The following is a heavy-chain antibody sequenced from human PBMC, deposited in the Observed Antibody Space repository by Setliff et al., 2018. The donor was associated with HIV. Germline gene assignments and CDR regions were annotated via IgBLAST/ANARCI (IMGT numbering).Heavy chain of an antibody. J-gene: IGHJ5*02. D-gene: IGHD5-18*01. CDR3: ARRWGIRGYSS. Sequence: SETLSLTCTVSGGSISTSNWWGWIRQTPGKGLEWIGYIYYSGSTNYNPSLKSRVTMSLDTSKNQFSLKLNSVTAADTSVYYCARRWGIRGYSSWGQGTLVTVSS. CDR1: GGSISTSNW. CDR2: IYYSGST. V-gene: IGHV4-28*01.